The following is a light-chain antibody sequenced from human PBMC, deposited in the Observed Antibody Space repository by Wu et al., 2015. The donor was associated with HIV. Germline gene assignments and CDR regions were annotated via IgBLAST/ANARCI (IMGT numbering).Light chain of an antibody. CDR2: GAS. CDR3: QQYNNWPPWT. Sequence: EIVMTQSPATLSVSPGERATFSCRASQSVSSNLAWYQQKPGQAPRLLIFGASTRVTGTPARFSGSGSGTEFTLTINSMQSEDFAVYYCQQYNNWPPWTLGQGTKGGN. J-gene: IGKJ1*01. CDR1: QSVSSN. V-gene: IGKV3-15*01.